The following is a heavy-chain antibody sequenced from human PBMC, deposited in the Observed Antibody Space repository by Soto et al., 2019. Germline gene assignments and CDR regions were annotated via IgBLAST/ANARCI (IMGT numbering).Heavy chain of an antibody. J-gene: IGHJ6*02. CDR1: SFSFSNYA. V-gene: IGHV3-23*01. D-gene: IGHD3-3*02. CDR3: AKGQERNSISTYDYFGMDV. CDR2: ISGTGDTT. Sequence: EVQLLESGGDLVQPGGSLRLSCAASSFSFSNYAMTWVRQAPGKGLEWVSVISGTGDTTSYGDSVKGRFTISRDNSQNTLYLQMDSLRAEDTAVYYCAKGQERNSISTYDYFGMDVWGQGTTVTVSS.